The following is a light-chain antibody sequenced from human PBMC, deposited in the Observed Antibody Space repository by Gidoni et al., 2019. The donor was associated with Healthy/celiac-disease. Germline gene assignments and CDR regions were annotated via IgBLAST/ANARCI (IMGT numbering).Light chain of an antibody. J-gene: IGLJ3*02. CDR3: SSYAGSNFGV. V-gene: IGLV2-8*01. Sequence: QSALTQPPSASGPPGQSVTISCTGTSSDVGGYNYVSWYQQHPGKAPKLMIYEVSKRPSGVPDRFSGSKSGNTASLTVSGLQAEDEADYYCSSYAGSNFGVFGGGTKRTVL. CDR1: SSDVGGYNY. CDR2: EVS.